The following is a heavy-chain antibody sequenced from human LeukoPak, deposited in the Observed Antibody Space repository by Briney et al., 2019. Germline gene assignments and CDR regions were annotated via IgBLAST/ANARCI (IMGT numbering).Heavy chain of an antibody. D-gene: IGHD2-2*01. J-gene: IGHJ6*03. CDR2: IYTSGST. V-gene: IGHV4-61*02. CDR3: ARLGVPAARHSSPNYYYYMDV. Sequence: PSETLSLTCTVSGGSISSGSYYWSWIRQPAGKGLEWIGRIYTSGSTNYNPSLKSRVTISVDTSKNQFSLKLSSVTAADTAVYYCARLGVPAARHSSPNYYYYMDVWGKGTTVTVSS. CDR1: GGSISSGSYY.